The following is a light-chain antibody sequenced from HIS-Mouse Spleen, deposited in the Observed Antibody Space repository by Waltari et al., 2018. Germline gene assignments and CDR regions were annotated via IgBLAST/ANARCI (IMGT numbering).Light chain of an antibody. CDR3: CSYAGSSTYVV. CDR2: EGS. CDR1: TSDVGGYTL. Sequence: QSALTQHPSVSGSPGQSIPLSCPGTTSDVGGYTLFSWYQQHTGKAPKLMIYEGSKRPSGVSNRFSGSKSGNTASLTISGLQAEDEADYYCCSYAGSSTYVVFGGGTKLTVL. J-gene: IGLJ2*01. V-gene: IGLV2-23*01.